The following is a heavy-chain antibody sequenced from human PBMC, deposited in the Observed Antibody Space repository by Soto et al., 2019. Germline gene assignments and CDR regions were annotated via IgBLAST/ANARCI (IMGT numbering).Heavy chain of an antibody. CDR2: IYHRGTT. D-gene: IGHD6-19*01. Sequence: QVQLQESGPGLVKPSGTLSLTCAVSGGSISDNNWWSWVRQPPGKGLEWIGEIYHRGTTNYRPSLRSRVTISRDKSKNQISLTLDSVTAADSAAYYCARHIGVTGTRGFDYWGQGILVTGSP. CDR1: GGSISDNNW. CDR3: ARHIGVTGTRGFDY. V-gene: IGHV4-4*02. J-gene: IGHJ4*02.